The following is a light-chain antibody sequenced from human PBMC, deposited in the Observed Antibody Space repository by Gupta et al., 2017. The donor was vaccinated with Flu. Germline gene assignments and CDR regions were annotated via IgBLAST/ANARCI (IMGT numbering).Light chain of an antibody. CDR1: QSVLYSSNNKNY. J-gene: IGKJ1*01. Sequence: DIVMTQSPDSLPGYLHQRSTINCKSSQSVLYSSNNKNYLAWYQQRPGKPPKLLIYWASTRESGVPDRFSGSGSGTDFTLTISSLQAEDVAVYYCQQYYSTPRTFGQGTKVEIK. CDR2: WAS. V-gene: IGKV4-1*01. CDR3: QQYYSTPRT.